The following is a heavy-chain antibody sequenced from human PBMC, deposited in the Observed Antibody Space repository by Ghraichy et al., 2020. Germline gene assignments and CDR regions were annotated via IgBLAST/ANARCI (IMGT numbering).Heavy chain of an antibody. D-gene: IGHD3-16*01. CDR3: ARAGGRSVAPWDAFDI. Sequence: SETLSLTCTVSGDSISRAYYYWAWIRQLPGKGPEWIGYMYYSGTTYYNPSLKSRLTISGDTSKNQFSLHLNSVTAADTAVYYCARAGGRSVAPWDAFDIWGQGAMVTVSS. CDR2: MYYSGTT. J-gene: IGHJ3*02. CDR1: GDSISRAYYY. V-gene: IGHV4-31*03.